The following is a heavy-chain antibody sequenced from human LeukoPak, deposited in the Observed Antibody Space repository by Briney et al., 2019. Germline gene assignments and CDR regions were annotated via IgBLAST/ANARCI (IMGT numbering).Heavy chain of an antibody. D-gene: IGHD3-22*01. CDR3: AKDSGYDNINAFDI. V-gene: IGHV3-23*01. J-gene: IGHJ3*02. Sequence: GGSLRLSCAASGFTFSSYAMSRVRQAPGKGLEWVSTISGGGVSTYYADSVKGRFTISRDNSKNTLYLQMNSLRAEDTAVYYCAKDSGYDNINAFDIWGQGTMVTVSS. CDR2: ISGGGVST. CDR1: GFTFSSYA.